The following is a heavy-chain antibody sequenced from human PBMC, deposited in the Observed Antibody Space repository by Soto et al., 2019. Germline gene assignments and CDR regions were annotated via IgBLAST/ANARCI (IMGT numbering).Heavy chain of an antibody. CDR1: GFTFSSFA. Sequence: EVQLVESGGGLVQPGGSLRISCAASGFTFSSFALNWVRQAPGKGLEWISYISVTSGSIFYADSVKGRFTISRDDARNSLYLQMNTLRDEDTAVYFCVRDHIWAFAFWGRGTMVTVSS. D-gene: IGHD2-21*01. CDR3: VRDHIWAFAF. J-gene: IGHJ3*01. CDR2: ISVTSGSI. V-gene: IGHV3-48*02.